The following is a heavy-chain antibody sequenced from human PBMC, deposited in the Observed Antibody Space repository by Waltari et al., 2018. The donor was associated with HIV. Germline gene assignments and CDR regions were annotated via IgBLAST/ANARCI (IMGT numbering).Heavy chain of an antibody. CDR2: ISAYHGNT. J-gene: IGHJ4*02. V-gene: IGHV1-18*03. Sequence: QVQLVQSGAEVKKPGASVKVSCKASGYTFTSYGITWVRQAPGKGLEWIGWISAYHGNTNYAQNRQGRVTLTTDTSTSTAYMEVMSLKSDDVAVYYCAGMGRGGSLLSAFDYWGQGTLVTVSS. D-gene: IGHD2-15*01. CDR1: GYTFTSYG. CDR3: AGMGRGGSLLSAFDY.